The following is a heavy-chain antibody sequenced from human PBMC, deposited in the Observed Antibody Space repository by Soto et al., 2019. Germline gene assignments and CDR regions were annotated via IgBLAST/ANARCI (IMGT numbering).Heavy chain of an antibody. V-gene: IGHV3-15*07. J-gene: IGHJ4*01. CDR3: TTDSYITSIIVRFDY. D-gene: IGHD3-22*01. CDR1: GFTFSNAW. CDR2: DKSKNDGGTT. Sequence: EVHLVESGGGRVKPGGSPRLSCAASGFTFSNAWINWVRQAPGKGLEWVGRDKSKNDGGTTDFAAPVKGRFAISRDDSKNMVYLEMNSLQTEDTAIYYCTTDSYITSIIVRFDYWGHGTLVTVSS.